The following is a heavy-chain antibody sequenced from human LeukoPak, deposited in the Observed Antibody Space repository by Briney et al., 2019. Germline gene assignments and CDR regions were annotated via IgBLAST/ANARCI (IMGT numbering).Heavy chain of an antibody. CDR2: IKQDGSEK. CDR1: GFTFSSYW. J-gene: IGHJ6*04. D-gene: IGHD1-1*01. V-gene: IGHV3-7*03. CDR3: ARGGTTTYYYYGMDV. Sequence: GGSLRLSCAASGFTFSSYWMSWVRQAPGRGLEWVANIKQDGSEKYYVDSVKGRFTISRDNAKNSLYLQMSSLRSEDTAVYYCARGGTTTYYYYGMDVWGKGTTVTVSS.